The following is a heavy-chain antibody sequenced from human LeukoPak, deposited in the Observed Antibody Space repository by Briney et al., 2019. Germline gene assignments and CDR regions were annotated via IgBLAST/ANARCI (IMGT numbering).Heavy chain of an antibody. Sequence: ASVEVSCKASGYTFTSYGLTWLRQAPAQGLEWMGWISANTGNTNYAQKFQGRATMTRDTSTSTAYMELRSLRSDDTAVYYCARVHYYDRSGSHFDYWGQGTPVTVSS. V-gene: IGHV1-18*01. J-gene: IGHJ4*02. CDR1: GYTFTSYG. D-gene: IGHD3-22*01. CDR2: ISANTGNT. CDR3: ARVHYYDRSGSHFDY.